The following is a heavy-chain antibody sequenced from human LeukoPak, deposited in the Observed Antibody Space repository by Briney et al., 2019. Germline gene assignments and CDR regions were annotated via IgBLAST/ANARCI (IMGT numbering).Heavy chain of an antibody. CDR3: ARDLRIAAAGTGGFDY. D-gene: IGHD6-13*01. J-gene: IGHJ4*02. CDR1: GYTFTGYY. CDR2: INPNSGGT. V-gene: IGHV1-2*02. Sequence: GASVKVSCKASGYTFTGYYMHWVRQAPGQGLEWMGWINPNSGGTNYAQKFQGRVTMTRDTSISTAYMELSRLRSDDTAVYYCARDLRIAAAGTGGFDYWGQGTLVTVSS.